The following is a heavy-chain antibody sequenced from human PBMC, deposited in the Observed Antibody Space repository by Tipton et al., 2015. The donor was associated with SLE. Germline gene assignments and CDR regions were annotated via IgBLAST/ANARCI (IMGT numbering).Heavy chain of an antibody. CDR1: GGSIMNTHYS. CDR2: MYFSGNT. CDR3: ARQAHDTGWYEHFYH. D-gene: IGHD6-19*01. V-gene: IGHV4-39*07. Sequence: LRLSCTVSGGSIMNTHYSWGWVRQPPGKGLDWIGTMYFSGNTYYNPSLKSRVAISLDTSKNQLSLNLSSVTAADTAVYYCARQAHDTGWYEHFYHWGQGTLVAVSS. J-gene: IGHJ4*02.